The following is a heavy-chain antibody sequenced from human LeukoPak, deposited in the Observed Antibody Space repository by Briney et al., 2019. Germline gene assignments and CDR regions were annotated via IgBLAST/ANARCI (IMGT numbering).Heavy chain of an antibody. Sequence: SVKVSCKASGGTFSSYTISWVRQAPGQGLEWMGRIIPILGIANYAQKFQGRVTITADKSTSTAYMELSSLRSEDTAVYYCARGGPGYAFDIWGQGTMVTVSS. CDR3: ARGGPGYAFDI. J-gene: IGHJ3*02. V-gene: IGHV1-69*02. CDR2: IIPILGIA. CDR1: GGTFSSYT.